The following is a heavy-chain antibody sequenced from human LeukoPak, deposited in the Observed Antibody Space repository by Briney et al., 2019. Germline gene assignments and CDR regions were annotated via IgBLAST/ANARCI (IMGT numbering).Heavy chain of an antibody. Sequence: PGGSLGLSCAASGFTFSNSYMSWVRQAPGKGLEWVSLIYPSGNIYYADSVKGRFTISRDNSKNTLFLQMNSLRAEDTAIYYCARTFVSGDGYKVGYFDYWGQGTLVTVSS. CDR3: ARTFVSGDGYKVGYFDY. J-gene: IGHJ4*02. V-gene: IGHV3-53*01. D-gene: IGHD5-24*01. CDR2: IYPSGNI. CDR1: GFTFSNSY.